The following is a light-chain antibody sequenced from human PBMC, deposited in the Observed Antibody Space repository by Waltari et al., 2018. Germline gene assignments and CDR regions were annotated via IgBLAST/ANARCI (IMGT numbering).Light chain of an antibody. CDR2: DDS. Sequence: SYELTQPPSVSVSPGQTARITCSGDALPRKYTCWYPQKSGQAPLLVIYDDSERHPGMPQRFSGDRSGTMATLTINGAQVDDEADYYCFSTDSSSDHRGVFGGGTKLTVL. V-gene: IGLV3-10*01. J-gene: IGLJ3*02. CDR3: FSTDSSSDHRGV. CDR1: ALPRKY.